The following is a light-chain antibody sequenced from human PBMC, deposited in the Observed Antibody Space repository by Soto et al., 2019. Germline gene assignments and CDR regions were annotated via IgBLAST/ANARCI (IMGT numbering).Light chain of an antibody. CDR3: QQYGSSPPYT. J-gene: IGKJ2*01. CDR1: QSVSSSY. V-gene: IGKV3-20*01. Sequence: EIVLTQSPGTLSLSPGERATLSCRASQSVSSSYLAWYQQKPGQAPRLLIYGASSTATGIPDRFSGSGSGTEFTLTLSWLEPEDFAVYYCQQYGSSPPYTFGQGTKLEIK. CDR2: GAS.